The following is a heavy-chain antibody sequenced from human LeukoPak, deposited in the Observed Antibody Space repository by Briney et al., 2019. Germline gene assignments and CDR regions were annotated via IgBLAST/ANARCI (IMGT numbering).Heavy chain of an antibody. J-gene: IGHJ4*02. V-gene: IGHV3-23*01. Sequence: GGSLRLSCAASGFTFSSYAMSWVRQAPGKGLEWVSAISGSGGSTYYADSVKGRFTISRENSKNTLYLQMNSLRAEDTAVYYCAKFRWSGYYSSGYYFDYWGQGTLVTVSS. CDR1: GFTFSSYA. CDR3: AKFRWSGYYSSGYYFDY. D-gene: IGHD3-3*01. CDR2: ISGSGGST.